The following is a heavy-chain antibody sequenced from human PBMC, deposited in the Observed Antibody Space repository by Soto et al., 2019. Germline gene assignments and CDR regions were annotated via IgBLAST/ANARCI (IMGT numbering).Heavy chain of an antibody. Sequence: PGGSPRLSCAASGFSFGSYALSWVRQAPGKGLEWVSTISGSDGKTFYADSVKGRFSISRDTSQSTLYLQMNSLRADDTAMYYCARWSYLDYWGQGTRVTVSS. CDR2: ISGSDGKT. D-gene: IGHD3-3*01. V-gene: IGHV3-23*01. CDR3: ARWSYLDY. J-gene: IGHJ4*02. CDR1: GFSFGSYA.